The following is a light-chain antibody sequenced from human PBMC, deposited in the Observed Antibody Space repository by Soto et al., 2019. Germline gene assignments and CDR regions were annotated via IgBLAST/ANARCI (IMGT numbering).Light chain of an antibody. V-gene: IGLV2-23*02. CDR2: EVN. Sequence: QSALTQPASVSGSPGQSITISCTGTSNDVGTYNRVSWYQQYPGKAPTLIIYEVNKRPSGVSNRVSGSKSGNTASLTISGLQAEDEADYYCCSSVGSPIWVFGGGTPLTVL. J-gene: IGLJ3*02. CDR1: SNDVGTYNR. CDR3: CSSVGSPIWV.